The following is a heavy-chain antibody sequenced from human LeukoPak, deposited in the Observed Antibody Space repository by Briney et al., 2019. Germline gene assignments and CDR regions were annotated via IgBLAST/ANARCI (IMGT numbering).Heavy chain of an antibody. CDR2: ISGSGCST. CDR1: GFTFSSYA. Sequence: PGGFLRLSCAAPGFTFSSYAMSWVRQAPGKGLEWVSAISGSGCSTYYADSVKGWFTISRDNSKNTLYLQMNSLSAGDTAVYYCAKDTYSYDSSGYYRFDPWGQGTLVTVSS. J-gene: IGHJ5*02. D-gene: IGHD3-22*01. CDR3: AKDTYSYDSSGYYRFDP. V-gene: IGHV3-23*01.